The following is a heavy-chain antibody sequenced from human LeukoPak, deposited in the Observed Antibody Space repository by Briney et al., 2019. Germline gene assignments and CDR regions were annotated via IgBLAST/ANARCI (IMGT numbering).Heavy chain of an antibody. Sequence: GGSLRLSCAASGFTFSSYAMSWVRQAPGKGLEWVSAISGSGGSTYYADSVKGRFTISRDNSKNTLYLQMNSLRAEDTAVYYCARGYDYGDYPDYWGQGTLVTVPS. CDR2: ISGSGGST. V-gene: IGHV3-23*01. CDR3: ARGYDYGDYPDY. D-gene: IGHD4-17*01. CDR1: GFTFSSYA. J-gene: IGHJ4*02.